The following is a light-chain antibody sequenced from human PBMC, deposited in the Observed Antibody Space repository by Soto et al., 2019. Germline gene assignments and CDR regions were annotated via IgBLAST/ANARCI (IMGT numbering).Light chain of an antibody. CDR1: QNISNY. CDR2: AAS. CDR3: QQGNSAPLT. V-gene: IGKV1-39*01. Sequence: DIRLTQSPSSLSASVGDRVTITCRASQNISNYLNWYQQKPGKAPKLLIYAASSLPSGVPPRFSGSGSGADFTLTISSLQPEDFATYYCQQGNSAPLTFGGGTKVEIK. J-gene: IGKJ4*01.